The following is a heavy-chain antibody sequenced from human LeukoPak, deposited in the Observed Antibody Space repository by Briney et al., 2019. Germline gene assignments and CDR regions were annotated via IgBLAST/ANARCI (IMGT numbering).Heavy chain of an antibody. Sequence: SETLSLTCAVSGGSISSGGYSWSWIRQPPGKGLEWIGYIYHSGSTYYNPSLKSRVTISVDRSKNQFSLKLSSVTAADTAVYYCARQTSSDYYSDAFDIWGQGTMVTVSS. V-gene: IGHV4-30-2*01. J-gene: IGHJ3*02. CDR3: ARQTSSDYYSDAFDI. D-gene: IGHD4-17*01. CDR1: GGSISSGGYS. CDR2: IYHSGST.